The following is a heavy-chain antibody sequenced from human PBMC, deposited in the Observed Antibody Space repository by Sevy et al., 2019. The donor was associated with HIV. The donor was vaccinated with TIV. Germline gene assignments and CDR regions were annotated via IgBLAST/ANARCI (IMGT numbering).Heavy chain of an antibody. Sequence: GGSLRLSCAASGFTFSRYEMNWVRQAPGKGLEWVSYISSSGSTIYYADSVKGRFTISRDNAKNSLYLQMNSLRAEDTAVYYCARNSLLYYFDYWGQGTLVTVSS. CDR1: GFTFSRYE. V-gene: IGHV3-48*03. CDR2: ISSSGSTI. D-gene: IGHD1-26*01. J-gene: IGHJ4*02. CDR3: ARNSLLYYFDY.